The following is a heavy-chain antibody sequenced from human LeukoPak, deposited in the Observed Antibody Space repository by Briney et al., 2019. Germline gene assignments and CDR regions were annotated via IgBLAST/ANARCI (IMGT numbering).Heavy chain of an antibody. CDR3: AIFPLGDWLLSLDY. J-gene: IGHJ4*02. CDR2: IHSSGGTI. V-gene: IGHV3-48*03. CDR1: GFPFSSYD. Sequence: AGSLRLSCATSGFPFSSYDMNWVRQAPGKGLEWVSYIHSSGGTIYYADSVKGRFTISRDNAKNSLYLQMNSLRAEDTAVYYCAIFPLGDWLLSLDYWGQGTLVTVSS. D-gene: IGHD3/OR15-3a*01.